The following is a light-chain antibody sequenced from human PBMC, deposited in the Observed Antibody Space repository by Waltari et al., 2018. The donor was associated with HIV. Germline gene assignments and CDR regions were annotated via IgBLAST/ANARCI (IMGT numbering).Light chain of an antibody. CDR2: DKK. V-gene: IGLV1-51*01. J-gene: IGLJ2*01. CDR1: SSNIGNNY. Sequence: QSVLTQPPSVSAAPGQKVTISCSGSSSNIGNNYVSWYQQLPGTAPKLLIYDKKKRPAGIPDRCSGSKSGTSATLGITGLQTGDEADYYCGTWDSSLSAVVFGGGTKLTVL. CDR3: GTWDSSLSAVV.